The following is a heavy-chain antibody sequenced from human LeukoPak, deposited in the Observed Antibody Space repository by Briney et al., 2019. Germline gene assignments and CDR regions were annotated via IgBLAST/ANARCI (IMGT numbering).Heavy chain of an antibody. CDR1: GGTFSSYA. Sequence: SVKVSCKASGGTFSSYAISWVRQAPGQGLEWMGGIIPIFGTANYAQKFQGRVTITADESTSTAYMELSSLRSEDTAVYYCAISSSSGWYRNYYYYGMDVWGQGTTVTVSS. V-gene: IGHV1-69*01. CDR3: AISSSSGWYRNYYYYGMDV. D-gene: IGHD6-19*01. J-gene: IGHJ6*02. CDR2: IIPIFGTA.